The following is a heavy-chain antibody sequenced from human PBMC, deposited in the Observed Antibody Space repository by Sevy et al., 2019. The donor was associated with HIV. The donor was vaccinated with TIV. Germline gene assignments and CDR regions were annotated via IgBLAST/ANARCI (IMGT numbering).Heavy chain of an antibody. J-gene: IGHJ6*02. CDR3: ARLNYDFWSGPQHYGMDV. CDR2: ISSSGSTI. D-gene: IGHD3-3*01. CDR1: GFTFSDYY. V-gene: IGHV3-11*01. Sequence: GGSLRLSCAASGFTFSDYYMSWIRQAPGKGLEWVSSISSSGSTIYYADSVKGRFTISRDNAKNSLYLQMNSLRAEDTAVYYCARLNYDFWSGPQHYGMDVWGQGTTVTVSS.